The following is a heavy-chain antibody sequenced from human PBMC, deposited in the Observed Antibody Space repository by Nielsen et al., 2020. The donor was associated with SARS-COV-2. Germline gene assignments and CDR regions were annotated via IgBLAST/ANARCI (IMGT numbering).Heavy chain of an antibody. V-gene: IGHV3-7*01. J-gene: IGHJ3*02. D-gene: IGHD6-13*01. CDR1: GFTFSSYW. Sequence: GGSLRLSCAASGFTFSSYWMSWVRQAPGKGLEWVANIKQDGSEKYYADSVKGRFTISRDNAKNSLYLQMNSLRAEDTAVYYCARWWQQLTLPGTDAFDIWGQGTMVTVSS. CDR2: IKQDGSEK. CDR3: ARWWQQLTLPGTDAFDI.